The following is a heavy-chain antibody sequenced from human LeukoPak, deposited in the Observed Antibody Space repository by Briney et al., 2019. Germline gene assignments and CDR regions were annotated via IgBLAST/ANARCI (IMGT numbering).Heavy chain of an antibody. V-gene: IGHV1-69*04. J-gene: IGHJ6*02. CDR2: IIPILGIA. Sequence: SVEVSCKASGGTFSSYAISWVRQAPGQGLEWMGRIIPILGIANYAQKFQGRVTITADKSTSTAYMELSSLRSEDTAVYYCARSSGGPGGAPYYYGMDVWGQGTTVTVSS. CDR3: ARSSGGPGGAPYYYGMDV. CDR1: GGTFSSYA. D-gene: IGHD2-21*01.